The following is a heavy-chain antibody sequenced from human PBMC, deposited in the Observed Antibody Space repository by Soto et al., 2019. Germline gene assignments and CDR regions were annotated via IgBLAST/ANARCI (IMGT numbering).Heavy chain of an antibody. CDR2: ISGSGGST. D-gene: IGHD1-26*01. V-gene: IGHV3-23*01. Sequence: LRLSCAASGFTFSSYAMSWVRQAPGKGLEWVLAISGSGGSTYYADSVKGRFTISRDNSKNTLYLQMNSLRAEDTAVYYCAKAHLGATQRYIRDDDSWGQGTLVTVS. CDR3: AKAHLGATQRYIRDDDS. J-gene: IGHJ4*02. CDR1: GFTFSSYA.